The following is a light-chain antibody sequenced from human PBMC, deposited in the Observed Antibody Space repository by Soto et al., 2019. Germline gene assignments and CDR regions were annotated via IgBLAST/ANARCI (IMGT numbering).Light chain of an antibody. V-gene: IGKV3-20*01. CDR2: GAS. CDR1: QSFSSSY. J-gene: IGKJ3*01. Sequence: EIVLTQSPGTLSLSPGERATLSCRASQSFSSSYLAWYQQKPGQAPRLLIYGASSRATGIPDRFSGSGSGTDFTLTISSLEPEDFAVYYCQHYDSALFTFCPGTKVDIK. CDR3: QHYDSALFT.